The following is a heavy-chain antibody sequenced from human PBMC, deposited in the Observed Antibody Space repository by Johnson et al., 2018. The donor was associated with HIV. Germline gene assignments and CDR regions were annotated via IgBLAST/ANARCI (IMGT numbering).Heavy chain of an antibody. V-gene: IGHV3-66*02. D-gene: IGHD2-15*01. J-gene: IGHJ3*02. Sequence: VQLVESGGGLVQPGGSLRLSCAASGFTVSSNYMSWVRQAPGKGLEWGSIIYSGGSTYYTDSVKGRFTISRDNSKNTLYLQMNSLGAEDTAVYYCARIGAWQLHRAFDIWGQGTMVTVSS. CDR3: ARIGAWQLHRAFDI. CDR2: IYSGGST. CDR1: GFTVSSNY.